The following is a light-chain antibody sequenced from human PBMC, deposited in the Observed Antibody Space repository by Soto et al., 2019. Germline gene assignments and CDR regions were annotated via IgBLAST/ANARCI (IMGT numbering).Light chain of an antibody. CDR1: HSFSSN. CDR2: GAS. V-gene: IGKV3-15*01. J-gene: IGKJ2*01. CDR3: QQYNNWPPYN. Sequence: EIVMTQSPATLSVSPGERATLSCRASHSFSSNLAWYQQKPGQEPRLLIYGASTRATGIPARFSGSGSGTEFTLTISSLQSEDFAVYYCQQYNNWPPYNFGQGTKLEIK.